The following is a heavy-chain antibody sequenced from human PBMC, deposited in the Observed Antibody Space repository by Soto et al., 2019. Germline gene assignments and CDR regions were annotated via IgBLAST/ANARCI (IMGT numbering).Heavy chain of an antibody. J-gene: IGHJ5*02. D-gene: IGHD3-16*01. V-gene: IGHV1-69*01. CDR2: IIPIFGTA. CDR1: GGTFSSYA. Sequence: QVQLVQSGAEVKKPGSSVKVSCKASGGTFSSYAISWVRQAPGQGLEWMGGIIPIFGTANYAQKFQGRVTITADESTSTAYMELSSVTAADTAVYYCARAYYDYVWGSSKRRWFDPWGQGTLVTVSS. CDR3: ARAYYDYVWGSSKRRWFDP.